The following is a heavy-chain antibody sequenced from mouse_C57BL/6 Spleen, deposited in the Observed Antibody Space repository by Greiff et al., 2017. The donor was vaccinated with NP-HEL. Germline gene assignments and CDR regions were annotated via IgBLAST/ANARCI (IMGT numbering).Heavy chain of an antibody. CDR2: IYPRSGNT. Sequence: VKLQESGAELARPGASVKLSCKASGYTFTSYGISWVKQRTGQGLEWIGEIYPRSGNTYYNEKFKGKATLTADKSSSTAYMELRSLTSEDSAVYFCAKDYGSGYFDYWGQGTTLTVSS. D-gene: IGHD1-1*01. V-gene: IGHV1-81*01. CDR1: GYTFTSYG. CDR3: AKDYGSGYFDY. J-gene: IGHJ2*01.